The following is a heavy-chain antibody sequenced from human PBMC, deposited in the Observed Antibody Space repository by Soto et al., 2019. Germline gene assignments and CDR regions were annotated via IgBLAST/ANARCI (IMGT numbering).Heavy chain of an antibody. CDR3: AAAFPLYYYDSSGYSRRNYFAY. CDR2: IVVGSGNT. J-gene: IGHJ4*02. CDR1: GFTFSSSA. Sequence: ASVKVSCKASGFTFSSSAVQWVRQARGQRLEWIGWIVVGSGNTNYAQKFQERVTITRDMSTSTAYTELSSLRSEDTAVYYCAAAFPLYYYDSSGYSRRNYFAYWGQGTLVTVSS. D-gene: IGHD3-22*01. V-gene: IGHV1-58*01.